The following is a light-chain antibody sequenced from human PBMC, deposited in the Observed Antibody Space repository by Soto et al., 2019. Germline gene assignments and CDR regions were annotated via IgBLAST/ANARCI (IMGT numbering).Light chain of an antibody. CDR2: KAS. J-gene: IGKJ1*01. CDR1: QSISSW. V-gene: IGKV1-5*03. Sequence: DIQMTQSPSTLSASVGDRVTITCRASQSISSWLAWYQQKPGKAPKLLIYKASSLESGVPSRFSGSGSGTEFTLTISSLQPDDFANYYCQQYNSYPWTFGQGT. CDR3: QQYNSYPWT.